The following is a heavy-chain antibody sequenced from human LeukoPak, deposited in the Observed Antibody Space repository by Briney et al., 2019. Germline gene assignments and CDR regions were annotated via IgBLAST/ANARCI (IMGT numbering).Heavy chain of an antibody. J-gene: IGHJ4*02. V-gene: IGHV3-9*01. D-gene: IGHD2-2*02. CDR3: AKDRYQLLYALFDY. CDR2: ISWNSGSI. Sequence: PGRSLRLSCAASGFTFDDYAMHWVRQAPGKGLEWVSGISWNSGSIGYADSVKGRFTFSRDNAKNSLYLQMNSLRAEDTALYYCAKDRYQLLYALFDYWGQGTLVTVSS. CDR1: GFTFDDYA.